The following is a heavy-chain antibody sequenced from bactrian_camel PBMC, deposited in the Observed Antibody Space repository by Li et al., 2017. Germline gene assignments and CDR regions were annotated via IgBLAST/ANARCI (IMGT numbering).Heavy chain of an antibody. D-gene: IGHD3*01. CDR3: AADSDVPRGYETTSWRY. Sequence: VQLVESGGGSVQAGGSLRLTCVATGNTALNSCMAWFRRAAGNEREGVASIDGSGTTTYGDSVKGRYTISRDQSRNMVYLQMNSLKPDDTGVYYCAADSDVPRGYETTSWRYWGQGTQVTVS. J-gene: IGHJ4*01. V-gene: IGHV3S53*01. CDR1: GNTALNSC. CDR2: IDGSGTT.